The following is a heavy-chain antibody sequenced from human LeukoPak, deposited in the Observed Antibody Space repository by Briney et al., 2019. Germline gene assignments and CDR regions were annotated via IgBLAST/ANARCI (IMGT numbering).Heavy chain of an antibody. Sequence: GGSLRHSSAASVFTFDDYGMSLVPQAPGARREGVSGFNWTGGSTGYADSVKGRFTTSRENAQNSLYLQMNMLRAEHTALYYFARSVAASSDYWGQGTLVTVSA. CDR2: FNWTGGST. D-gene: IGHD2-15*01. CDR3: ARSVAASSDY. V-gene: IGHV3-20*03. CDR1: VFTFDDYG. J-gene: IGHJ4*02.